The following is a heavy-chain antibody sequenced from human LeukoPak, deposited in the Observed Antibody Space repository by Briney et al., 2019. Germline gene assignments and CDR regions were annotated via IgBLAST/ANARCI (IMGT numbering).Heavy chain of an antibody. V-gene: IGHV4-59*08. D-gene: IGHD3-22*01. J-gene: IGHJ4*02. Sequence: PSETLSLTCTVSGGSISSYYWSWIRQPPGKGLEWIGYIYYSGSTNYNPSLKSRVTISVDTSKNQFSLKLSSVTAADTAVYYCARPENLSMIVVVITTYNDEFDYWGQGTLVTVSS. CDR2: IYYSGST. CDR1: GGSISSYY. CDR3: ARPENLSMIVVVITTYNDEFDY.